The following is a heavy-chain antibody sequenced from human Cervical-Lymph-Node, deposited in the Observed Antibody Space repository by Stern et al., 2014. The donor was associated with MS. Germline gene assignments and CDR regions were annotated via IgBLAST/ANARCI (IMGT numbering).Heavy chain of an antibody. Sequence: EVQLVESGGGLVQPGGSLRLSCAASGFNFSSYWMHWVRQFPEKGLFWVSQINRDGSDTSYADSVKGRFSISRDNIRNMLYLRMTSLRAEDTAVYYCARGVGDVWGLGTTVTVSS. CDR3: ARGVGDV. V-gene: IGHV3-74*02. J-gene: IGHJ6*02. CDR1: GFNFSSYW. CDR2: INRDGSDT.